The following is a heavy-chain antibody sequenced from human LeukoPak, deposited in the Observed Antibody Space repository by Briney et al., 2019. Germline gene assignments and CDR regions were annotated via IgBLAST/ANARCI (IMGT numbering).Heavy chain of an antibody. CDR1: GGSISSSSYY. Sequence: PSETLSLTCTVSGGSISSSSYYWGWIRQPPGKGLEWIGSIYNSGSTYSNPSLKSRVTISVDTSKNEFSLKLSSVTVADMAVYYCARGKIDHRYCPPFDPWGQGTLVTVSS. CDR2: IYNSGST. D-gene: IGHD1-14*01. J-gene: IGHJ5*02. V-gene: IGHV4-39*01. CDR3: ARGKIDHRYCPPFDP.